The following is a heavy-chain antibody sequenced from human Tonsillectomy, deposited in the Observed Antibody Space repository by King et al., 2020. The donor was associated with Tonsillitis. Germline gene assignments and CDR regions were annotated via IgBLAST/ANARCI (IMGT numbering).Heavy chain of an antibody. Sequence: VQLVESGGGLVQPGGSLRLSCAASGFTFSSYAMTWVRQAPVKGLEWVSAISGGGGSTYYADSVKGRFTISRDNSKNTLYLQMNSLRAEDTAVYYCAKDWAGYCSSSSCCEVYLGVWGQGTTVTVSS. D-gene: IGHD2-2*01. J-gene: IGHJ6*02. CDR2: ISGGGGST. V-gene: IGHV3-23*04. CDR1: GFTFSSYA. CDR3: AKDWAGYCSSSSCCEVYLGV.